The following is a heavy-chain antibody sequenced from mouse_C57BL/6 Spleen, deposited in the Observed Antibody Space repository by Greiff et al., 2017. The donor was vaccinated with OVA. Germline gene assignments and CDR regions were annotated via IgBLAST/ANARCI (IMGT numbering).Heavy chain of an antibody. V-gene: IGHV1-74*01. D-gene: IGHD2-4*01. Sequence: QVQLQQPGAELVKPGASVKVSCKASGYTFTSYWMHWVKQRPGQGLEWIGRIHPSDSDTNYNQKFKGKATLTVDKSSSTAYMQLSSLTSEDSAAYYCAMGADYAWFAYWGQGTLVTVSA. CDR3: AMGADYAWFAY. CDR2: IHPSDSDT. J-gene: IGHJ3*01. CDR1: GYTFTSYW.